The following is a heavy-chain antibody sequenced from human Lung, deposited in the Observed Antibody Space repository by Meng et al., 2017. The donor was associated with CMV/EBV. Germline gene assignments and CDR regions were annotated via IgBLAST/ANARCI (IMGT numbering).Heavy chain of an antibody. CDR1: GGSTGSGGYY. D-gene: IGHD5-24*01. CDR2: LYYTGST. Sequence: QGRLRRSGPGLVQPSQTLSFTCTVSGGSTGSGGYYWSWIRQHPGKGLEWIGYLYYTGSTFYNPSLKSRVTISVDTSKNQFSLKLIPATAADTAVYYCAREAGRDGYATPKFDYWGQGTLVTVSS. CDR3: AREAGRDGYATPKFDY. J-gene: IGHJ4*02. V-gene: IGHV4-31*03.